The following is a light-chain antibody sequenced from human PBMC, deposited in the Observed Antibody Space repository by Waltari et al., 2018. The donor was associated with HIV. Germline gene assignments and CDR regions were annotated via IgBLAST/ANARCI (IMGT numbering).Light chain of an antibody. CDR2: GNT. CDR1: SSNLGAGYG. J-gene: IGLJ2*01. V-gene: IGLV1-40*01. Sequence: QSVLTQPPSVSGAPGQRVTISCTGSSSNLGAGYGVHWYQQLPGTAPKLLIYGNTNRPSGIPDRFSGSKSDTSASLAITGLQAEDEADYYCQSYDSSLSVVVFGGGTKLTVL. CDR3: QSYDSSLSVVV.